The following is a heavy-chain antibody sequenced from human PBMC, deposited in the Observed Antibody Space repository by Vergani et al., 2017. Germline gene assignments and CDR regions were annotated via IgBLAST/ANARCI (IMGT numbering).Heavy chain of an antibody. V-gene: IGHV3-7*04. CDR2: IKQEGSEK. Sequence: EVQLVESGGGLVQPGGSLRLSCAASGFTFSSYWMSWVRQAPGKGLEWVANIKQEGSEKYYVDSVKGRFTISRDNAKNSLYLQMNSLRAEDTAVYYCARDLGGAVAGLFDYWGQGTLVTVSS. CDR1: GFTFSSYW. J-gene: IGHJ4*02. CDR3: ARDLGGAVAGLFDY. D-gene: IGHD6-19*01.